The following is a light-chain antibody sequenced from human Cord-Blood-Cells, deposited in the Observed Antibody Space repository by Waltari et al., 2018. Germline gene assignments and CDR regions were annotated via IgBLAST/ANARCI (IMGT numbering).Light chain of an antibody. CDR2: AAS. CDR3: RQYYSFPRT. CDR1: QCISSY. J-gene: IGKJ1*01. Sequence: VIWTTQSPSLLSASTGDRVTLSRRMSQCISSYLARYQQKPGKAPELLIYAASTLQSGVPSRFSGSGSGTDFALSISCLQSEVFATYCGRQYYSFPRTFGQGTKVEIK. V-gene: IGKV1D-8*01.